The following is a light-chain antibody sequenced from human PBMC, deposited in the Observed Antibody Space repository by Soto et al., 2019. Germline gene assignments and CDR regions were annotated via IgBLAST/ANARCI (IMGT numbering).Light chain of an antibody. CDR2: TNS. CDR1: SSNIGRNN. J-gene: IGLJ2*01. V-gene: IGLV1-44*01. CDR3: AAWDNSLNGLV. Sequence: QSALTQPPSASGTPGQRVTISCSRSSSNIGRNNVNWYQQLPGTAPKLLIDTNSQRPSGVPDRFSVSKSGTSASLAISGLQSEDEADYYCAAWDNSLNGLVFGGGTKLTVL.